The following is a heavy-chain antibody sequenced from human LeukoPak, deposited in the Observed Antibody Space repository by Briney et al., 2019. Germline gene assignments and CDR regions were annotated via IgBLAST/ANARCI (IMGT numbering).Heavy chain of an antibody. CDR1: GYTFTGYY. D-gene: IGHD2-15*01. CDR3: ARQPLKYCSGGSCDSPWGPHHDY. Sequence: GGSVKVSCKASGYTFTGYYMHWVRQAPRQGLEWMGWINPNSGGTNYALNLQSRVTMTRDTSISTAYMELSRLRSDDTAVYYCARQPLKYCSGGSCDSPWGPHHDYWGQGTLVTVSS. V-gene: IGHV1-2*02. J-gene: IGHJ4*02. CDR2: INPNSGGT.